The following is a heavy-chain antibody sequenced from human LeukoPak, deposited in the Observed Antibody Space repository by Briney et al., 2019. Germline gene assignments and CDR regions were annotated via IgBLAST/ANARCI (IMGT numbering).Heavy chain of an antibody. CDR1: GGAIISGGYS. CDR3: ASSAAMADGFDY. CDR2: IYHSGST. D-gene: IGHD5-18*01. J-gene: IGHJ4*02. Sequence: PSQTLSLTCAVSGGAIISGGYSWSWIRQPPGKGLEWIGYIYHSGSTYYNPSLQSRVTISVDRSKNQFSLKLSSVTAADTAVYYCASSAAMADGFDYWGQGTLVTVSS. V-gene: IGHV4-30-2*01.